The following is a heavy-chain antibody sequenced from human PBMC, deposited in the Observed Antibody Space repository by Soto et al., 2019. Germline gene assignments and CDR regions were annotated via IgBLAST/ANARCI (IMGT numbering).Heavy chain of an antibody. V-gene: IGHV1-46*03. CDR2: INPNGGST. CDR3: VRATAARQRDYSYHYYLHI. J-gene: IGHJ6*03. D-gene: IGHD6-6*01. Sequence: QVQLVQSGAEVKKPGASVKVSCKASGYTFINYYIHWVRQAPGQGLEWMGVINPNGGSTAYAQKFQGRVTLTRDTSTSTVYVELSSLRSDDTAVYFCVRATAARQRDYSYHYYLHIWGKGTTVTVSS. CDR1: GYTFINYY.